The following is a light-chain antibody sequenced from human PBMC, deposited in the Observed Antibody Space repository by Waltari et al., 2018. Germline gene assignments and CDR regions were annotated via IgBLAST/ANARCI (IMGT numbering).Light chain of an antibody. J-gene: IGKJ1*01. V-gene: IGKV3-20*01. CDR2: DAF. Sequence: DIVLTQSPGTLSLSPGERATLSCRARQSVSRALAWYQQKRGQAPRLLICDAFSRATGSPDRCGGSGVGADFSLTSSRLEPEDLAVYYGQKYESLPGTFGQGTKVEIK. CDR1: QSVSRA. CDR3: QKYESLPGT.